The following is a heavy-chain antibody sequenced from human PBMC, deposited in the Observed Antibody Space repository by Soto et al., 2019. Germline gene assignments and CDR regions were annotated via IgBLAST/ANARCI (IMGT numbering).Heavy chain of an antibody. V-gene: IGHV1-69*13. J-gene: IGHJ4*02. CDR1: GGTFSSYA. Sequence: SVKVSCKASGGTFSSYAISWVRQAPGQGLEWMGGIIPIFGTANYAQKFQGRVTITADESTSTAYMELSSLRSEDTAVYYCASNSGARYYFDYWGQGTLVTGSS. D-gene: IGHD5-12*01. CDR2: IIPIFGTA. CDR3: ASNSGARYYFDY.